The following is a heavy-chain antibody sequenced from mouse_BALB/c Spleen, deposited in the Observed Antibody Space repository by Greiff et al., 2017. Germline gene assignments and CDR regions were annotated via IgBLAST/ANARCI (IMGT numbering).Heavy chain of an antibody. V-gene: IGHV5-4*02. D-gene: IGHD2-4*01. CDR2: ISDGGSYT. CDR1: GFTFSDYY. J-gene: IGHJ2*01. Sequence: EVKVVESGGGLVKPGGSLKLSCAASGFTFSDYYMYWVRQTPEKRLEWVATISDGGSYTYYPDSVKGRFTISRDNAKNNLYLQMSSLKSEDTAMYYCARSTMITTLDYWGQGTTLTVSS. CDR3: ARSTMITTLDY.